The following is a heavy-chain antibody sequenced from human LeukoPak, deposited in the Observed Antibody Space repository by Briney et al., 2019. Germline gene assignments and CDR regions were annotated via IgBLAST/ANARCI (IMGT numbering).Heavy chain of an antibody. V-gene: IGHV4-39*01. Sequence: SETLSLTCAVSRGSITNSSCYWGWIRQPPGTGLEWIGGIYYTGTTYYNPSLKSRVTISVDTSKNQFSLKLSSVTAADTAVYYCARRLSTYSSSPYFDYWGQGTLVTVSS. CDR1: RGSITNSSCY. D-gene: IGHD6-6*01. CDR3: ARRLSTYSSSPYFDY. CDR2: IYYTGTT. J-gene: IGHJ4*02.